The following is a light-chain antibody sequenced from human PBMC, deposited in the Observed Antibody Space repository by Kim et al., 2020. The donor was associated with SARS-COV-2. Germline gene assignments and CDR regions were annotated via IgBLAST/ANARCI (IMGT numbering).Light chain of an antibody. CDR3: QTWGTGTNWV. Sequence: VKLTCTRSSGHSSYAIAWQQQQPEKGPRYLMKLNSDGSHSKGDGIPDRFSGSSSGAERYLTISSLQSEDEADYYCQTWGTGTNWVCGGGTKLTVL. J-gene: IGLJ3*02. CDR1: SGHSSYA. V-gene: IGLV4-69*01. CDR2: LNSDGSH.